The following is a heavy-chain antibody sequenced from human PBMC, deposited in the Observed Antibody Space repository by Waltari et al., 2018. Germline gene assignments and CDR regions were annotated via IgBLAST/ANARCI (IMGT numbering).Heavy chain of an antibody. CDR1: GYTFTSYA. CDR3: ARGVVVVATDRIQTHDAFDI. CDR2: MNPNSGNT. V-gene: IGHV1-8*01. D-gene: IGHD2-15*01. Sequence: QVQLVQSGAEVKKPGASVQVSCKASGYTFTSYAINWVRQATGQGLGWMGWMNPNSGNTGYAQKFQGRVTMTRNTSISTAYMELSSLRSEDTAVYYCARGVVVVATDRIQTHDAFDIWGQGTMVTVSS. J-gene: IGHJ3*02.